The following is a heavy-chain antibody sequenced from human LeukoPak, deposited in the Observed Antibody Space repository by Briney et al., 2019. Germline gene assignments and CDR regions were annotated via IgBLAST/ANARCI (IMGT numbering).Heavy chain of an antibody. CDR3: ARVDPYYYYMDV. Sequence: GGSLRLSCAASGFTFSSYGMHWVRQAPGKGLEWVAFIRYDGSNKYYADSVKGRFTISRDNSKNTLYLQMNSLRAEDTAVYYCARVDPYYYYMDVWGKGTTVTVSS. J-gene: IGHJ6*03. D-gene: IGHD2-2*03. CDR1: GFTFSSYG. CDR2: IRYDGSNK. V-gene: IGHV3-30*02.